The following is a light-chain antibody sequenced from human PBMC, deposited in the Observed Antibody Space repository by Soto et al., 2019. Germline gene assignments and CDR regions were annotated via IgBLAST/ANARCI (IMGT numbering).Light chain of an antibody. V-gene: IGKV1-39*01. CDR2: AAS. Sequence: DIEMTQSPSHLYASVGETITITCRASQSISSSLNWFQHSPGQPPKLLLFAASNLNAGFPPRFSGYGSVTSFSLTIRSLQPEDFATYNFQQSFNFPLTFGPGTRVQFK. CDR1: QSISSS. CDR3: QQSFNFPLT. J-gene: IGKJ1*01.